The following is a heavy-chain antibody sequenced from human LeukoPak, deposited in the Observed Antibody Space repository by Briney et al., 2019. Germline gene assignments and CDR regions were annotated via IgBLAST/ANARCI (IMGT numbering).Heavy chain of an antibody. CDR2: IYYSGST. CDR1: GGSISSGGYS. Sequence: ASETLSLTCTVSGGSISSGGYSWSWIRQHPGEGLEWIGYIYYSGSTNYNPSLKSRVTISVDTSKNQFSLKLSSVTAADTAVYYCARERISSSWPFSVPVGIDYWGQGTLVTVSS. V-gene: IGHV4-31*03. CDR3: ARERISSSWPFSVPVGIDY. J-gene: IGHJ4*02. D-gene: IGHD6-13*01.